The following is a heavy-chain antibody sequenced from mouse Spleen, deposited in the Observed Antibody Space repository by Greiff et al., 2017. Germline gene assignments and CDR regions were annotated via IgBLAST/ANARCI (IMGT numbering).Heavy chain of an antibody. CDR2: ISSGGGNT. CDR3: ARRMITTWFAY. J-gene: IGHJ3*01. D-gene: IGHD2-4*01. CDR1: GFTFSSYA. Sequence: EVNVVESGGGLVKLGGSLKISCAASGFTFSSYAMSWVRQTPEKRLEWVATISSGGGNTYYPDSVKGRFTISRDNAKNTLYLQMSSLKSEDTAMYYCARRMITTWFAYWGQGTLVTVSA. V-gene: IGHV5-9*04.